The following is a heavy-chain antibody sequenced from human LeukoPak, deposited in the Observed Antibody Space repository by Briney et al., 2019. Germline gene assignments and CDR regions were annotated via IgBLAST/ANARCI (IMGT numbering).Heavy chain of an antibody. Sequence: GGSLRLSSAASPFTSCSYEMNWGRQAPRGGLVGGSYISSSGSTIYYADSVEGRFTISTDNAKNSLYLQMNSLRAEDTAVYYCAELGITMIGGVWGKGTTVTISS. CDR2: ISSSGSTI. D-gene: IGHD3-10*02. J-gene: IGHJ6*04. CDR3: AELGITMIGGV. V-gene: IGHV3-48*03. CDR1: PFTSCSYE.